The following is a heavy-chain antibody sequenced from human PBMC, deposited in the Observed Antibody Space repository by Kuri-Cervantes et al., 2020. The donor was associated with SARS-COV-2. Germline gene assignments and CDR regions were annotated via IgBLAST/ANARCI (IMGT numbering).Heavy chain of an antibody. CDR3: ARIPDYDFWSGYYTPYYFDY. CDR2: IYYSGST. V-gene: IGHV4-39*01. J-gene: IGHJ4*02. D-gene: IGHD3-3*01. CDR1: GGSISSSSYY. Sequence: SETLSLTCTVSGGSISSSSYYWGWIRQPPGKGLEWIGSIYYSGSTYYNPSLKSRVTISVDTSKNQFSLKLSSVTAADTAVYYCARIPDYDFWSGYYTPYYFDYWGQGTLVTGSS.